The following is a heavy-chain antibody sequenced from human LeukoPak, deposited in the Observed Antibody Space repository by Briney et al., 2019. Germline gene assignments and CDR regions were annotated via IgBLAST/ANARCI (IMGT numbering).Heavy chain of an antibody. J-gene: IGHJ5*02. Sequence: ASEKVSCKASGYTFTGYYMHWVRQAPGQGLEWMGWINPNSGGTNYAQKFQGRVTMTRDTSISTAYMELSRLRSDDTAVYYCARDLTIYSSGYVNWFDPWGQGTLVTVSS. D-gene: IGHD3-22*01. V-gene: IGHV1-2*02. CDR3: ARDLTIYSSGYVNWFDP. CDR2: INPNSGGT. CDR1: GYTFTGYY.